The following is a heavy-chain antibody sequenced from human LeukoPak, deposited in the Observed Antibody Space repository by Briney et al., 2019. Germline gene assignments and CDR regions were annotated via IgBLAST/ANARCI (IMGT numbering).Heavy chain of an antibody. Sequence: GGSLRLSCAASRFTFSDYYMSWIRQAPGKGREGGSYMSSSGSTIYYADSVKGRLTISRDNPENSMYLQMTSLRDEDTAVYYCARERDLRYPWPHYGMDVWGQGTAVPVSS. CDR3: ARERDLRYPWPHYGMDV. V-gene: IGHV3-11*01. CDR1: RFTFSDYY. D-gene: IGHD3-9*01. CDR2: MSSSGSTI. J-gene: IGHJ6*02.